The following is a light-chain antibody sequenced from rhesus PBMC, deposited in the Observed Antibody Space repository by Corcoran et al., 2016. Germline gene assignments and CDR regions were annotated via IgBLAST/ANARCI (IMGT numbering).Light chain of an antibody. CDR3: QSYDNRLSAYI. Sequence: QSVLTQPPSMSGPPGQRVTLSCTGSASNIGADYYVQWYQQLPGTAPKLLIFENYKRPSGISDRFSGSQSGTSASLSITGLQSEDEAYYFCQSYDNRLSAYIFGTGTRLTVL. CDR1: ASNIGADYY. CDR2: ENY. J-gene: IGLJ1*01. V-gene: IGLV1-85*01.